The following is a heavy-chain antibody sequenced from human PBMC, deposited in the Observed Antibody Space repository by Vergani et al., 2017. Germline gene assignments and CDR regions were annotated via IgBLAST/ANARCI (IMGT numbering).Heavy chain of an antibody. CDR1: GFTFSSYW. CDR2: IKHNGSEK. J-gene: IGHJ4*02. D-gene: IGHD6-13*01. CDR3: AKGIAAATPYFFDY. Sequence: EVQLVESGGGLVQPGGSLRLSCAASGFTFSSYWMSWVRQAPGKGLEWVANIKHNGSEKYYVDSVTGRFTISRDNAKNTLYLQMNSLRAEDTAVYSCAKGIAAATPYFFDYWGQGTLVTVSS. V-gene: IGHV3-7*03.